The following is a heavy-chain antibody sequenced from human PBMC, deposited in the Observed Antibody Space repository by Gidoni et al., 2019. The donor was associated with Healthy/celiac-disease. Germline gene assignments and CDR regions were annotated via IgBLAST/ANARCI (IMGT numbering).Heavy chain of an antibody. V-gene: IGHV4-39*07. CDR1: GGSISSRSYY. Sequence: QLQLQESGPGLVKPSETLSLTCTVSGGSISSRSYYWGWIRQPPGKGLEWIGSIYYSWSTYYNPSLKSRVTISVDTSKNQFSLKLSSVTAADTAVYYCASLTYCSGGSCQREDPWGQGTLVTVSS. J-gene: IGHJ5*02. CDR2: IYYSWST. D-gene: IGHD2-15*01. CDR3: ASLTYCSGGSCQREDP.